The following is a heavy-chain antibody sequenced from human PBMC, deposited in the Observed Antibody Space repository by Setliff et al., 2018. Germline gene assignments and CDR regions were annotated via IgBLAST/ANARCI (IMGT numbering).Heavy chain of an antibody. CDR3: ARDLAGDTSGAYFDL. V-gene: IGHV3-7*03. CDR1: GFTFNTYW. J-gene: IGHJ2*01. D-gene: IGHD6-19*01. CDR2: IKQDGSEK. Sequence: PGGSLRLSCAGSGFTFNTYWMTWVRQAPGKGLEWVANIKQDGSEKYYADSVKGRFTISRDNAKKLLYLQMNSLRAEDTAVYYCARDLAGDTSGAYFDLWGRGTLVTVSS.